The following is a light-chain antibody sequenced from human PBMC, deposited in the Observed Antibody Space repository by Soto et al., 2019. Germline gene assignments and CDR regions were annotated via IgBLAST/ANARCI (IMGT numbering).Light chain of an antibody. V-gene: IGLV2-14*01. CDR1: SSDVGGYNY. CDR2: EVS. J-gene: IGLJ1*01. Sequence: QSAVTQPASVSGSPGQSITISCTGTSSDVGGYNYVSWYQQHPGKAPKLMIYEVSNRPSGVSNRFSGSKSGNTASLTISGLQAEDEADYYCSSYTGSNTYVFGTGTKLTVL. CDR3: SSYTGSNTYV.